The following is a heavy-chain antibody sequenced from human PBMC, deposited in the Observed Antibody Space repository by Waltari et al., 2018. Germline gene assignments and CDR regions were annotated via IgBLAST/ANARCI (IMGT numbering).Heavy chain of an antibody. J-gene: IGHJ5*02. Sequence: QVELQESDPGLVTPSETLSLTCTVSGDSVTNPNSYWAWIRQPPGKGLARMGRTYWGGTVYYNRSLGSRVTISLDTSKNQYFLRLRSATAADTAIYFCARDTSYDFWGRGYYNGRGGFDPWGQGTLVRVSS. V-gene: IGHV4-39*07. CDR1: GDSVTNPNSY. D-gene: IGHD3-3*01. CDR2: TYWGGTV. CDR3: ARDTSYDFWGRGYYNGRGGFDP.